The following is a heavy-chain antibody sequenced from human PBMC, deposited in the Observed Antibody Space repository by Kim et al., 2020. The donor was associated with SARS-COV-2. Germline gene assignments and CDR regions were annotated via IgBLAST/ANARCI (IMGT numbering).Heavy chain of an antibody. V-gene: IGHV1-69*13. CDR1: GGTFSSYA. Sequence: SVKVSCKASGGTFSSYAISWVRQAPGQGLEWMGGIIPIFGTANYAQKFQGRVTITADESTSTAYMELSSLRSEDTAVYYCARAQPPRLGYYDSSGTEASQGVFSFDYWGQGTLVTVSS. J-gene: IGHJ4*02. CDR2: IIPIFGTA. D-gene: IGHD3-22*01. CDR3: ARAQPPRLGYYDSSGTEASQGVFSFDY.